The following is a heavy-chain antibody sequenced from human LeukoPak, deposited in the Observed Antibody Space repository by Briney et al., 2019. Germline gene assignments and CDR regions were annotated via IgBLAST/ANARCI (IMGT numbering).Heavy chain of an antibody. V-gene: IGHV3-30*02. CDR2: IRYDGSNK. CDR1: GFTFSSYG. CDR3: AKDLGQLVPGGFDY. D-gene: IGHD6-6*01. Sequence: GGSLRLSCAASGFTFSSYGMHWVRQAPGKGLEWVAFIRYDGSNKYYADSVKGRFTISRDNSKNTLYLQMNSLRAEDTAVYYCAKDLGQLVPGGFDYWGQGTLVTVSS. J-gene: IGHJ4*02.